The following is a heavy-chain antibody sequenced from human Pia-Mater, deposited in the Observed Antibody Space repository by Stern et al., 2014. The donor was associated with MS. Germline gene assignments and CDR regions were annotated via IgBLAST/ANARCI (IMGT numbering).Heavy chain of an antibody. V-gene: IGHV1-69*01. CDR3: ALRRSYYVY. Sequence: QVQLVESGAEVKKPGSSVKVSCKASGDTFSSYALSWVRQAPGQGLEWMGGLLPFFGATRYAQKFQGRVTITPEESTGTAFLELSSLTSEDTAVYYCALRRSYYVYWGQGTLVTVSS. J-gene: IGHJ4*02. CDR2: LLPFFGAT. CDR1: GDTFSSYA. D-gene: IGHD1-26*01.